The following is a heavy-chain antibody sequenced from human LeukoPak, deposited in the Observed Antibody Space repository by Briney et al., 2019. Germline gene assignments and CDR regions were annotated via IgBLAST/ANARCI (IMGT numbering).Heavy chain of an antibody. V-gene: IGHV3-7*01. Sequence: GGSLRLSCVASGFTFSTYWMSWVRQAPGKGLEWVANINEDGSEENYVDSVKGRLTISRDNAKKSLYLQMDSLRADDTAVYYCARPSFDGRGGGSDHWGQGTLVTVGS. CDR3: ARPSFDGRGGGSDH. CDR2: INEDGSEE. D-gene: IGHD2-15*01. J-gene: IGHJ4*02. CDR1: GFTFSTYW.